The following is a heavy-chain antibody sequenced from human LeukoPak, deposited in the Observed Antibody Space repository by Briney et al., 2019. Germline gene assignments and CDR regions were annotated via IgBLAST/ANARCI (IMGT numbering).Heavy chain of an antibody. CDR1: GYTFTSYG. CDR2: ISAYNGNT. V-gene: IGHV1-18*01. Sequence: GASVKVSCKASGYTFTSYGISWVRQAPGQGLEWMGWISAYNGNTKYAQKLQGRVTMTTDTPTSTAYMELRSLRSDDTTVYYCAIHTGAVAYRYWGQGTLVTVSS. D-gene: IGHD6-19*01. CDR3: AIHTGAVAYRY. J-gene: IGHJ4*02.